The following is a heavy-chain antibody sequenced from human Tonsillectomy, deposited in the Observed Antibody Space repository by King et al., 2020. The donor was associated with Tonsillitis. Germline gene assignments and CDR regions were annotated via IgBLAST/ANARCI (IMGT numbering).Heavy chain of an antibody. CDR2: TRNKGNSYTI. Sequence: VQLVESGGGLVQPGGSLRLSCAASGFTFSDHYMDWVRQAPGKGLEWVGRTRNKGNSYTIEYAASVEGRFTISRDDSENSLYLQMNSLKTEDTAVYYCARGKVGAASTFDYWGQGTLVTVSS. V-gene: IGHV3-72*01. CDR1: GFTFSDHY. D-gene: IGHD1-26*01. CDR3: ARGKVGAASTFDY. J-gene: IGHJ4*02.